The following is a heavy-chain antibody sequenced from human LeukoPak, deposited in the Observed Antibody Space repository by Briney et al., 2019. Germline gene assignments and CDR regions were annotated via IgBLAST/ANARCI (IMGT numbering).Heavy chain of an antibody. CDR3: ARDRRRLHSYYMDV. CDR2: IYTSGST. J-gene: IGHJ6*03. Sequence: SETLSLTCTVAGASISSGSYYWSWIRQPAGKGLEWIGRIYTSGSTNYNPSLKSRVTITVDTSKNQFSLKLSSVAAAGTAVYYCARDRRRLHSYYMDVWGKGTTVTVSS. CDR1: GASISSGSYY. D-gene: IGHD3-16*01. V-gene: IGHV4-61*02.